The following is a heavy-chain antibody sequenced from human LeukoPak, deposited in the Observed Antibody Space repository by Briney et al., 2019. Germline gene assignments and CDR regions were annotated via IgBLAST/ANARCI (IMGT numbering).Heavy chain of an antibody. D-gene: IGHD3-16*02. CDR3: AKDYYVWGSYRGRAETFDY. CDR2: IRYDGSNK. CDR1: GFTFSSYG. Sequence: GSLRLSCAASGFTFSSYGMHWVRQAPGKGLEWVAFIRYDGSNKYYADSVKGRFTISRDNSKNTLYLQMNSLRAEDTAVYYCAKDYYVWGSYRGRAETFDYWGQGTLVTVSS. J-gene: IGHJ4*02. V-gene: IGHV3-30*02.